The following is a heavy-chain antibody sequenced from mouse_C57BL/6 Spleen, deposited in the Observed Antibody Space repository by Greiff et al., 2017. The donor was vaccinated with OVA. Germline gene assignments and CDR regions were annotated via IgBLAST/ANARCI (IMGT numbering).Heavy chain of an antibody. Sequence: DVQLQESGPGLVKPSQSLSLTCSVTGYSITSGYYWNWIRQFPGNKLEWMGYISYDGSNNYNPSLKNRISITRDTSKNQFFLKLNSVTTEDTATYYCARAGDYDVGLYAMDYWGQGTSVTVSS. CDR2: ISYDGSN. CDR3: ARAGDYDVGLYAMDY. D-gene: IGHD2-4*01. J-gene: IGHJ4*01. CDR1: GYSITSGYY. V-gene: IGHV3-6*01.